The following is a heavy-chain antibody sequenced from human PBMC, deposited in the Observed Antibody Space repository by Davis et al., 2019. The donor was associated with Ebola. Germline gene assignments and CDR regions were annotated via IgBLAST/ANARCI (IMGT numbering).Heavy chain of an antibody. V-gene: IGHV4-59*01. CDR3: ARDERSSSWGRGRYYGMDV. J-gene: IGHJ6*02. D-gene: IGHD6-13*01. CDR2: IYYSGST. Sequence: MPGGSLRLSCTVPGGSISSYYWSWIRQPPGKGLGWIGYIYYSGSTNYNPSLKSRVTISVDTSKNQFSLKLSSVTAADTAVDYCARDERSSSWGRGRYYGMDVWGQGTTVTVSS. CDR1: GGSISSYY.